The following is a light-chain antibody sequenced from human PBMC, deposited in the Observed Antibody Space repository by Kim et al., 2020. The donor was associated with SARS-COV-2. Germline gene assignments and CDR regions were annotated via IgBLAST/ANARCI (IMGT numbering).Light chain of an antibody. V-gene: IGKV1-33*01. CDR2: DAS. CDR1: QDITEY. Sequence: ASLGDRVTITCQESQDITEYLNWFQQKPGKAPELLIYDASNLETGVPSRFSGSGSGTEFTLTISSLQPEDIATYYCQQYHNIPLTFGGGTKVDIK. CDR3: QQYHNIPLT. J-gene: IGKJ4*01.